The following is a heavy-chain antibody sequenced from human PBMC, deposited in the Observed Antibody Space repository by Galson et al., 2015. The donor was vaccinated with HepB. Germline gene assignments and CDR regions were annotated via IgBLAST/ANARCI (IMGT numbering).Heavy chain of an antibody. D-gene: IGHD3-22*01. Sequence: SVKVSCKVSGYTLSSYSISWVRQAPGQGLEWMGGIIPNFGAANYAQKFQGRVTITADESTDTAYMELSSLRSEDTAVYYCASGPPYDSSGYHTPGYYFDFWGPGTLVTVST. CDR2: IIPNFGAA. CDR1: GYTLSSYS. V-gene: IGHV1-69*13. J-gene: IGHJ4*02. CDR3: ASGPPYDSSGYHTPGYYFDF.